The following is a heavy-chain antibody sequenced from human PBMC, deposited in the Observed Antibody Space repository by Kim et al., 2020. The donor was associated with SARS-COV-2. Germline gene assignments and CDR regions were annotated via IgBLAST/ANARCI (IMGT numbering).Heavy chain of an antibody. CDR3: TKDSRRGWFDP. D-gene: IGHD4-17*01. V-gene: IGHV4-59*01. Sequence: SETLSLTCNVSGGSLTTYYWSWIRQPPGKGLEWIGHISQSGSTKYNSSPKSRVTIFIDSSKNQSSLRLSSVPAADTAMYYCTKDSRRGWFDPWGQGTLVTVSS. CDR2: ISQSGST. CDR1: GGSLTTYY. J-gene: IGHJ5*02.